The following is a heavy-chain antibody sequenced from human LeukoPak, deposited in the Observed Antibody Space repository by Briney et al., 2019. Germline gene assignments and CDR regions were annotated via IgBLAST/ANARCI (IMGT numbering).Heavy chain of an antibody. J-gene: IGHJ5*02. V-gene: IGHV4-59*01. CDR1: GGSFSSYY. D-gene: IGHD4-17*01. Sequence: PSETLSLTCTVSGGSFSSYYWNWIRQPPEKGLEWIGYIYHSGSTNYNPSLKSRVTISVDTSKNQFSLKLSSVTAADTAVYYCAKEGGDYAWRTPYNWFDPWGQGTLVTVSS. CDR3: AKEGGDYAWRTPYNWFDP. CDR2: IYHSGST.